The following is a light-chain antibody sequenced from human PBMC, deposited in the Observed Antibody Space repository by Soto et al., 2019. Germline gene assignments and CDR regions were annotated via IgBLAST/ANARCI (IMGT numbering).Light chain of an antibody. V-gene: IGLV1-44*01. CDR2: TNN. J-gene: IGLJ2*01. CDR1: SSNIGINP. Sequence: QSVLTHPPSASGTPGQGVIISCSGSSSNIGINPVNWYQQLPGTAPKLLIYTNNQRPSGVPDRFSGSKSGTSASLAISGLHSEDEGDYYCAAWDDSLNGVIFGGGTKVTVL. CDR3: AAWDDSLNGVI.